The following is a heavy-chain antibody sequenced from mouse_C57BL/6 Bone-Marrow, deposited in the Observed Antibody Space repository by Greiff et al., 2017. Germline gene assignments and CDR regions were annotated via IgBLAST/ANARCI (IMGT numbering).Heavy chain of an antibody. V-gene: IGHV1-64*01. CDR3: ARSLCPNWYFDV. CDR1: GYTFTSYW. CDR2: IHPNSGST. J-gene: IGHJ1*03. D-gene: IGHD6-5*01. Sequence: QVQLQQSGAELVKPGASVKLSCKASGYTFTSYWMHWVKQRPGQGLEWIGMIHPNSGSTNYNEKFKSKATLTVDKSSSTAYMQLSSLTSEDSAVYYCARSLCPNWYFDVWGTGTTVTVSS.